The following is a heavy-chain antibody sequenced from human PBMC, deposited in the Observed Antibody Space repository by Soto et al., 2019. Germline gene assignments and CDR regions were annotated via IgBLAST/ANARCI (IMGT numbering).Heavy chain of an antibody. V-gene: IGHV1-2*02. CDR3: ARVEEWKYDPYYYGMDV. CDR2: INPNSGGT. D-gene: IGHD3-3*01. Sequence: ASVKVSCKASGYTFTGYYMHWVRQAPGQGLEWMGWINPNSGGTNYAQKFQGRVTMTRDTSISTAYMELSRLRSDDTDVYYCARVEEWKYDPYYYGMDVWGQANTVTVSS. J-gene: IGHJ6*02. CDR1: GYTFTGYY.